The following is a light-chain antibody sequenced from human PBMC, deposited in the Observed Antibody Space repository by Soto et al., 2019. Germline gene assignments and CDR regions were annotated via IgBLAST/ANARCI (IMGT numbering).Light chain of an antibody. Sequence: SALTQPASVSGSPGQSITISCTGTSSDVGSYNLVSWYQQHPGKAPKLMIYEGSKRPSGVSNRFSGSKSGITASLTISGLQAEDEADYYCCSYAGSSTGVFGGGTKLTVL. CDR3: CSYAGSSTGV. CDR1: SSDVGSYNL. V-gene: IGLV2-23*01. CDR2: EGS. J-gene: IGLJ3*02.